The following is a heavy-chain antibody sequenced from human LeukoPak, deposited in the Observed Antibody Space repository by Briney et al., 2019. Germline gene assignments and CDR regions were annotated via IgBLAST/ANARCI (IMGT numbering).Heavy chain of an antibody. J-gene: IGHJ6*02. CDR3: GTDMGDDSSGSYRFGMDV. Sequence: GGSLRLSCAASGFTFSSHWMYWVRQVPGKGLVWVSRIRSDGRDTTYADAVKGRFTISRDNAKNTLDLQMNSLRAEDTAVYYCGTDMGDDSSGSYRFGMDVWGQGTTVTGSS. D-gene: IGHD3-22*01. CDR1: GFTFSSHW. CDR2: IRSDGRDT. V-gene: IGHV3-74*01.